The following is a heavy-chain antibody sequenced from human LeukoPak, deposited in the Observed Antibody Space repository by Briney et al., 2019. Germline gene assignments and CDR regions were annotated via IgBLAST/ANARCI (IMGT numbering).Heavy chain of an antibody. J-gene: IGHJ4*02. Sequence: PSETLSLTCSVSGGSISSSTYYWGWIRQPPGKGLEWIGSIYYSGSTYYNPSLKSRVTISVDTSKNQFSLKLSSVTAADTAVYYCARRGSGRYLNFDYWGQGTLVTVSS. D-gene: IGHD6-19*01. CDR1: GGSISSSTYY. CDR3: ARRGSGRYLNFDY. V-gene: IGHV4-39*01. CDR2: IYYSGST.